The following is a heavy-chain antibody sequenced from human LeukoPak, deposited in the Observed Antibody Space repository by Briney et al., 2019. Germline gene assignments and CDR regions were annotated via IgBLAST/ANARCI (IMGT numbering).Heavy chain of an antibody. J-gene: IGHJ1*01. CDR2: IIPIFGTA. Sequence: SVKVSCKASGGTFSSYAISWVRQAPGQGLEWMGGIIPIFGTANYAQKFQGGVTITADESTSTAYMELSSLRSEDTAVYYCARVGAICSSTSCYHYFQHWGQGTLVTVSS. V-gene: IGHV1-69*13. D-gene: IGHD2-2*01. CDR3: ARVGAICSSTSCYHYFQH. CDR1: GGTFSSYA.